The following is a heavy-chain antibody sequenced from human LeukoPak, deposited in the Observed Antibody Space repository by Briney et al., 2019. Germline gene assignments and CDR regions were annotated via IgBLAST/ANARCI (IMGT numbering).Heavy chain of an antibody. V-gene: IGHV3-66*02. CDR3: ARVLGDSSGYYIDY. CDR2: IYSGGST. J-gene: IGHJ4*02. Sequence: GGSLRLSCAASGFTVSSNYMSWVRQAPGKGLEWVSVIYSGGSTYYADSVKGRFTISRDNSKNTLYLQMNSLRAEDTAVYYCARVLGDSSGYYIDYWGRGTLVTVSS. D-gene: IGHD3-22*01. CDR1: GFTVSSNY.